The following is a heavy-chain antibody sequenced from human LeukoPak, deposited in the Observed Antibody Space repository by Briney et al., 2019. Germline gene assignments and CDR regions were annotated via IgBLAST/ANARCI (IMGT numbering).Heavy chain of an antibody. CDR2: ISGASIIP. J-gene: IGHJ6*02. CDR1: GFNFASYA. D-gene: IGHD2-15*01. CDR3: AKARDFCSGGSCYLVPMDV. Sequence: GGSLRLSCAASGFNFASYAMTWVRQAPGKGLEWVSSISGASIIPHFADSVKGRFTISRDSSKGTLYLQMNSLRAEDTAVYYCAKARDFCSGGSCYLVPMDVWGQGSTVTVSS. V-gene: IGHV3-23*01.